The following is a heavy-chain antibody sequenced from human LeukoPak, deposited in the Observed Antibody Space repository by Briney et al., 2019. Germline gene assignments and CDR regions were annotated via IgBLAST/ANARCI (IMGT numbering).Heavy chain of an antibody. V-gene: IGHV3-11*04. CDR1: GFTFSDYY. Sequence: PGGSLRLSCAASGFTFSDYYMSWIRQAPGKGLEWVSYISSSGSTIYYADSVKGRFTISRDNSKNTLYLQMNSLRAEDTAVYYCARSRRRELLGTYFDYWGQGTLVTVSS. D-gene: IGHD1-26*01. CDR2: ISSSGSTI. CDR3: ARSRRRELLGTYFDY. J-gene: IGHJ4*02.